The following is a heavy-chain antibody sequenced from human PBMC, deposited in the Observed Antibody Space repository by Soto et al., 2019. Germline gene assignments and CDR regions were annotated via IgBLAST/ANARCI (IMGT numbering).Heavy chain of an antibody. Sequence: EVQLLESGGGLVQPGGSLRLSCAASGFPFTHYDMTWVRQAPGKGLEWVAAISADGGTTYYADSVKGRFTISRDNSKNTTFLQVNSLSAEDTAECYCATYWTRVTCPTVWGQGVLVTVSS. D-gene: IGHD4-17*01. CDR1: GFPFTHYD. V-gene: IGHV3-23*01. CDR3: ATYWTRVTCPTV. CDR2: ISADGGTT. J-gene: IGHJ1*01.